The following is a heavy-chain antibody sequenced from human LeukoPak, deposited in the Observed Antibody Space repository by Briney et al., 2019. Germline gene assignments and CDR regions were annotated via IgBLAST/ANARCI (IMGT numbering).Heavy chain of an antibody. CDR3: ARIDCRGGSCDNGMDV. CDR1: GGSINNKY. J-gene: IGHJ6*02. Sequence: SETLSLTCTVSGGSINNKYWSWSRQPPGGGLEWIGYIYYSGSTNYNPSLKSRVTISVDTSKNQFSLKLSSVTAADTAVYYCARIDCRGGSCDNGMDVWGQGTTVTVSS. V-gene: IGHV4-59*01. D-gene: IGHD2-15*01. CDR2: IYYSGST.